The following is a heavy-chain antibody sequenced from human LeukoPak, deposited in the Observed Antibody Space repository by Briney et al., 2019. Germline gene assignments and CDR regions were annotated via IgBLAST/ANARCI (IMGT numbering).Heavy chain of an antibody. CDR2: IYYSGSP. Sequence: SETLSLTCNVSGASISSSYWSWIRQPPGKGLEWIGYIYYSGSPKYNPSLKSRVTISVDTSKNQFSLKVDSVTAADTAVYYCARDPGYSYGYGFDDWGQGTLVTVSS. CDR3: ARDPGYSYGYGFDD. CDR1: GASISSSY. J-gene: IGHJ4*02. D-gene: IGHD5-18*01. V-gene: IGHV4-59*01.